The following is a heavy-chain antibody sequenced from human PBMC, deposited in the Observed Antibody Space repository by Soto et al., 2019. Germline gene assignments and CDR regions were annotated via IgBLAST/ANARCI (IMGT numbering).Heavy chain of an antibody. Sequence: GGSLRLSCTASGFTFGDYAMSWFRQAPGKGLEWVGFIRSKAYGGTTEYAASVKGRFTISRDDSKSIAYLQMNSLKTEDTAVYYCTRDLFPHVLRYFDWVPPRDAFDIWGQGTMVTVSS. J-gene: IGHJ3*02. CDR2: IRSKAYGGTT. V-gene: IGHV3-49*03. D-gene: IGHD3-9*01. CDR1: GFTFGDYA. CDR3: TRDLFPHVLRYFDWVPPRDAFDI.